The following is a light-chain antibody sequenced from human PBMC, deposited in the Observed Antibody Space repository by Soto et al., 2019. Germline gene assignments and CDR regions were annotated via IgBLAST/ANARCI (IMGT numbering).Light chain of an antibody. CDR2: EVS. CDR1: SSDVGGYKF. J-gene: IGLJ1*01. CDR3: SSFTSNRIYV. V-gene: IGLV2-14*01. Sequence: QSVLTQPASVSGSPGQSITISCTGTSSDVGGYKFVSWYQQHPGKVPKLLIYEVSNRPSGVSNRFSGSKSGNTASLTISGLQAEDEADYYCSSFTSNRIYVFGPGTKVTVL.